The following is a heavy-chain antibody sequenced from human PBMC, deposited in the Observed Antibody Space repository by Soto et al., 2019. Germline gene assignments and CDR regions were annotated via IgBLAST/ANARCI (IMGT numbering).Heavy chain of an antibody. V-gene: IGHV4-4*02. Sequence: TLSLTCAVSGASIGSGGWWSWVRQPPGKGLEWIAEIFHDGNTNYSPSLKSRVTISVDKSQNQFSLNVYSVTAADTAVYYCARHEGWTGPDQWGQGTLVTVSS. CDR3: ARHEGWTGPDQ. J-gene: IGHJ5*02. CDR2: IFHDGNT. D-gene: IGHD2-8*02. CDR1: GASIGSGGW.